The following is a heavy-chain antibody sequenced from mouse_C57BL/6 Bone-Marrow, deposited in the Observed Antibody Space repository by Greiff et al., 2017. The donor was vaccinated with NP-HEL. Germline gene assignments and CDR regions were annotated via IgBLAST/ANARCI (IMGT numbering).Heavy chain of an antibody. Sequence: QVQLQQSGAELVRPGASVTLSCKASGYTFTDYEMHWVKQTPVHGLEWIGAIDPETGGTAYNQKFKGKAILTADKSSSTAYMELRSPTSEDSAVYYCTRSYGSIDYWGQGTTLTVSS. CDR2: IDPETGGT. V-gene: IGHV1-15*01. CDR1: GYTFTDYE. D-gene: IGHD1-1*01. CDR3: TRSYGSIDY. J-gene: IGHJ2*01.